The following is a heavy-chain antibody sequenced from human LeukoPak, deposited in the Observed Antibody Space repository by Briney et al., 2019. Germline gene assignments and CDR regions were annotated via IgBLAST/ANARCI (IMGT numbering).Heavy chain of an antibody. D-gene: IGHD1-7*01. V-gene: IGHV1-69*05. CDR1: GGTFSSYA. CDR2: IIPIFGTA. CDR3: ASSITGSTDYYYYMDV. Sequence: SVKVSCKASGGTFSSYAISWVRQAPGQGLEWMGGIIPIFGTANYAQKFQGRVTITTDESTSTAYMELSSLRSEDTAVYYCASSITGSTDYYYYMDVRGKGTTVTVSS. J-gene: IGHJ6*03.